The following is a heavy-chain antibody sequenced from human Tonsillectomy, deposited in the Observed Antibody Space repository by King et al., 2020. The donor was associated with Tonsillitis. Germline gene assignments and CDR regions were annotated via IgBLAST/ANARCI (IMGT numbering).Heavy chain of an antibody. Sequence: QLVQSGAEVKKPGESLKISCKGSRYSFTSYWIGWVRQMPGKGLEWMGNIYPGDSDTRYSPSFQGQVTISADKSLSTAYLQWSSLKASDTAMYYRARAANAFLPRGAGVGEFDYWGQGTLVTVSS. CDR2: IYPGDSDT. D-gene: IGHD1-26*01. V-gene: IGHV5-51*01. J-gene: IGHJ4*02. CDR1: RYSFTSYW. CDR3: ARAANAFLPRGAGVGEFDY.